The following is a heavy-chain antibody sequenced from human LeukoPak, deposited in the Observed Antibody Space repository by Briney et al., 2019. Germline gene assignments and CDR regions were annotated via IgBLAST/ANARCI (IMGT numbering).Heavy chain of an antibody. V-gene: IGHV3-23*01. CDR3: AKDWGATTDYFDY. D-gene: IGHD1-26*01. J-gene: IGHJ4*02. CDR1: GFTFSSYA. CDR2: ISGSGGST. Sequence: GGSLRLSCAASGFTFSSYAMSWVRQAPGKGLEWASAISGSGGSTYYADSVKGRFTISRDNSKNTLYLQMNSLRAEDTAVYYCAKDWGATTDYFDYWGQGTLVTVSS.